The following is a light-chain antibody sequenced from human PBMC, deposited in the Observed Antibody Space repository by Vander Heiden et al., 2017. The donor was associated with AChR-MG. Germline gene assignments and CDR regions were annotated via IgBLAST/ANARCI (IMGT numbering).Light chain of an antibody. J-gene: IGKJ2*01. CDR2: DAS. Sequence: EAVLTQSPPTLSLSPGERATLSCRPSQSVSTYLAWYQQKPGQAPRLLIYDASTRATGVPARFNGSGSGTDFILTISNLEPEDFAVYYCQQHYNLLIFGQRTKLEIK. CDR3: QQHYNLLI. CDR1: QSVSTY. V-gene: IGKV3-11*01.